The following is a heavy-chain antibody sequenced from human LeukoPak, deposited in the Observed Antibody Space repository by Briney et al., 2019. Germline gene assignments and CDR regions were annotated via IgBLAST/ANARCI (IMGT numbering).Heavy chain of an antibody. J-gene: IGHJ4*02. CDR3: ARGSTYYYDSSGYYEFDY. CDR1: GFTFSSYG. D-gene: IGHD3-22*01. Sequence: XGSLRLSCAASGFTFSSYGMHWVRQAPGKGLEWVAVISYDGSNKYYADSVKGRFTISRDNSKNTLYLQMNSLRAEDTAVYYCARGSTYYYDSSGYYEFDYWGQGTLVTVSS. CDR2: ISYDGSNK. V-gene: IGHV3-30*03.